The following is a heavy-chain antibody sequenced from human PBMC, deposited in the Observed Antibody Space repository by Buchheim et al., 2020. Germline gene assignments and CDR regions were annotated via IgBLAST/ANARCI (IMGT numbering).Heavy chain of an antibody. CDR1: GFTFSSYS. CDR2: ISSSSSYI. D-gene: IGHD3-22*01. CDR3: VSSDDSSGYYILRKPGY. Sequence: EVQLMESGGGLVKPGGSLRLSCAASGFTFSSYSMNWVRQAPGKGLEWVSSISSSSSYIYYADSVKGRFTISRDNAKNSLYLQMNSLRAEDTAVYYCVSSDDSSGYYILRKPGYWGQGTL. V-gene: IGHV3-21*01. J-gene: IGHJ4*02.